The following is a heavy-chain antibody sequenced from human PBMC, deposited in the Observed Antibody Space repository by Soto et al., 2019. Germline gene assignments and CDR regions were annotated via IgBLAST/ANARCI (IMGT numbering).Heavy chain of an antibody. CDR1: GFTFSSYW. Sequence: PGGSLRLSCAASGFTFSSYWMSWVRQAPGKGLEWVANIKQDGSEKYYVDSVKGRFTTSRDNAKNSLYLQMNSLRAEDTAVYYCAREGFLGGGYFDYWGQGTLVTVSS. D-gene: IGHD2-15*01. V-gene: IGHV3-7*01. J-gene: IGHJ4*02. CDR2: IKQDGSEK. CDR3: AREGFLGGGYFDY.